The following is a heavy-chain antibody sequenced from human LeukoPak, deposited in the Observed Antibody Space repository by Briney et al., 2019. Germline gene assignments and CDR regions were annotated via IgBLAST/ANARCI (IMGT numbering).Heavy chain of an antibody. CDR2: ISYDGSNK. V-gene: IGHV3-30*03. CDR3: AREGRAVAGFVYYYGMDV. Sequence: GGSLRLSCAASGFTFSNYDMHWVRQAPGKGLEWVAVISYDGSNKYYADSVKGPFTISRDNSKNTLYLQVNSLRAEDTAVYYCAREGRAVAGFVYYYGMDVWGQGTTVTVSS. D-gene: IGHD6-19*01. J-gene: IGHJ6*02. CDR1: GFTFSNYD.